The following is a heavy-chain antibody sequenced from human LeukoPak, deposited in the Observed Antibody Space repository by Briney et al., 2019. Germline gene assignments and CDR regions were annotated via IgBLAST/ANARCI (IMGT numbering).Heavy chain of an antibody. CDR1: GGSISSSGYY. J-gene: IGHJ4*02. D-gene: IGHD5-18*01. V-gene: IGHV4-39*07. CDR3: ARGPGLDVDTAMVTSYFDY. CDR2: IYYSGST. Sequence: SETLSLTCTVSGGSISSSGYYWGWIRQPPGKGLEWIGSIYYSGSTYYNPSLKSRVTISVDTSKNQFSLKLSSVTAADTAVYYCARGPGLDVDTAMVTSYFDYWGQGTLVTVSS.